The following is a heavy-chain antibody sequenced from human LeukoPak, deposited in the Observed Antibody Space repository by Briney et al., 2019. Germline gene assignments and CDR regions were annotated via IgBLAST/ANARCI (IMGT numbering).Heavy chain of an antibody. CDR1: GFTFSSYS. V-gene: IGHV3-21*01. Sequence: PGGSLRLSCAASGFTFSSYSMNWVRQAPGKGLEWVSSISSSSSYIYYADSVKGRFTISRDNAKNSLYLQMNSLRAEDTAVYYCARIPAVGDYYYIDVWGKGTTVTVSS. D-gene: IGHD3-10*01. CDR2: ISSSSSYI. J-gene: IGHJ6*03. CDR3: ARIPAVGDYYYIDV.